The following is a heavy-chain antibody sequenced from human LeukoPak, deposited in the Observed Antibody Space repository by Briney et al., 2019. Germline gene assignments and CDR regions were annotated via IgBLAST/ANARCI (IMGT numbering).Heavy chain of an antibody. CDR2: IIPIFGTA. D-gene: IGHD5-24*01. CDR3: ARGRDGYNQDYFDY. J-gene: IGHJ4*02. CDR1: GGTFSSYA. V-gene: IGHV1-69*13. Sequence: SVKVSCKASGGTFSSYAISWVRQAPGQGLEWMGGIIPIFGTANYAQKFQGRVTITADESTSTAYMELSSLRSEDTAVYYCARGRDGYNQDYFDYWGQGTLVTVSS.